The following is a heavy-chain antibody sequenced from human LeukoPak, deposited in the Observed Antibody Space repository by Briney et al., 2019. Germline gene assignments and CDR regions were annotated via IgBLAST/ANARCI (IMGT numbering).Heavy chain of an antibody. D-gene: IGHD3-22*01. Sequence: GVSLRLSCAESGFNLRTYAMSWVRQAPGKGLEWVSTITDSGGTSYYADYVKGRFTISRDNSKNSLYLQMSNMSTGDRAVYYCVKSTYSDTSGSFAFDCWGQGSLVTVS. V-gene: IGHV3-23*01. J-gene: IGHJ4*02. CDR3: VKSTYSDTSGSFAFDC. CDR1: GFNLRTYA. CDR2: ITDSGGTS.